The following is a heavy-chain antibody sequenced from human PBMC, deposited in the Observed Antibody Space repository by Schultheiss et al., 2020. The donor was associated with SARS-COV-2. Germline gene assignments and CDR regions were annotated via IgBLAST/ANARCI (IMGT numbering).Heavy chain of an antibody. Sequence: SETLSLTCAVYGGSFSGYYWSWIRQPPGKGLEWIGYIYYSGSTYYNPSLKSRVTISVDTSKNQFSLKLSSVTAADTAVYYCARVPIVANHFDYWGQGTLVTVSS. CDR1: GGSFSGYY. V-gene: IGHV4-34*01. CDR3: ARVPIVANHFDY. J-gene: IGHJ4*02. D-gene: IGHD5-12*01. CDR2: IYYSGST.